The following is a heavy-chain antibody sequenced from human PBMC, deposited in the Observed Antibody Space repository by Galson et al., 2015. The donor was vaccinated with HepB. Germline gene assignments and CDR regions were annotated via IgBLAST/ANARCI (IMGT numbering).Heavy chain of an antibody. CDR3: AKDRPLGYCSSTSCYSRRGTFDY. D-gene: IGHD2-2*01. CDR2: IRYDGSNK. V-gene: IGHV3-30*02. J-gene: IGHJ4*02. Sequence: LRLSCAASGFTFSSYGMHWVRQAPGKGLEWVAFIRYDGSNKYYADSVKGRFTISRDNSKNTLYLQMNSLRAEDTAVYYCAKDRPLGYCSSTSCYSRRGTFDYWGQGTLVTVSS. CDR1: GFTFSSYG.